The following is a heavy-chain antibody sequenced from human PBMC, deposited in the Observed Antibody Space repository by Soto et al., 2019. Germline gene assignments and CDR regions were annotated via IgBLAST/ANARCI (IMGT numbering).Heavy chain of an antibody. CDR2: ISGSGGST. CDR3: AKDAYTIVLMVYARYFDY. J-gene: IGHJ4*02. CDR1: GFTFSSYA. D-gene: IGHD2-8*01. V-gene: IGHV3-23*01. Sequence: EVQLLESGGGLVQPGGSLRLSCAASGFTFSSYAMSWVRQAPGKGLEWVSAISGSGGSTYYADSVKGRFTISRDNSKNTLYLQMNSLRAEDTAVYYCAKDAYTIVLMVYARYFDYWGQGTLVTVSS.